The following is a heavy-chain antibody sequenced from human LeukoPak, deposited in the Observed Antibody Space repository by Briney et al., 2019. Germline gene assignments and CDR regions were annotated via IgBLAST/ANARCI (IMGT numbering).Heavy chain of an antibody. CDR3: ARATPYCSGGSCHLDYYYYYYMDV. J-gene: IGHJ6*03. D-gene: IGHD2-15*01. Sequence: GGSLRLSCAASGFTFSSYAMSWVRQAPGEGLEWVSAISGSGGSTYYADSVKGRFTISRDNSKNSLYLQMNSLRAEDTAVYYCARATPYCSGGSCHLDYYYYYYMDVWGKGTTVTVSS. CDR2: ISGSGGST. CDR1: GFTFSSYA. V-gene: IGHV3-23*01.